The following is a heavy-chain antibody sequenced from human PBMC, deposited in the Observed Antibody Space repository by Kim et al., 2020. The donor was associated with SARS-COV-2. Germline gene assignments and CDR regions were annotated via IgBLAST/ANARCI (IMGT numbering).Heavy chain of an antibody. CDR2: ISYDGSNK. CDR3: AKDDLSLSEQQLSGVDY. D-gene: IGHD6-13*01. CDR1: GFTFSSYG. Sequence: GGSLRLSCAASGFTFSSYGMHWVRQAPGKGLEWVAVISYDGSNKYYADSVKGRFTISRDNSKNTLYLQMNSLRAEDTAVYYCAKDDLSLSEQQLSGVDY. V-gene: IGHV3-30*18. J-gene: IGHJ4*01.